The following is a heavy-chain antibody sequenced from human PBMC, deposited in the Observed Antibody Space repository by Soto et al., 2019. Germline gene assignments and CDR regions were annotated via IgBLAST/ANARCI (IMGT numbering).Heavy chain of an antibody. CDR3: VRGTSSFCDRGTCYSFAF. CDR2: MNPDSGNS. CDR1: GYTFTNYD. Sequence: QVQLVQSETEVGTPGASIKVSCKASGYTFTNYDINWVRQATGQGLEWMGWMNPDSGNSGFAQHFQGRVTLTRDTSISTAYMEVSSLRFEDAAVYYCVRGTSSFCDRGTCYSFAFWGQGTLVTVSS. J-gene: IGHJ4*02. V-gene: IGHV1-8*02. D-gene: IGHD2-21*01.